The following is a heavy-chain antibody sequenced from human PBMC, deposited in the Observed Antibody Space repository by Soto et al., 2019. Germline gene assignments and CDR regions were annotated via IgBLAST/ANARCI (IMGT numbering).Heavy chain of an antibody. CDR1: GFTFSSYG. V-gene: IGHV3-30*18. Sequence: GGSLRLSCAASGFTFSSYGMHWVRQAPGKGLEWVAVISYDGSNKYYADSVKGRFTISRDNSKNTLYLQMNSLRAEDTAVYYCAKVAYYDFWSGYLDDAFDIWGQGTMVTVSS. CDR3: AKVAYYDFWSGYLDDAFDI. J-gene: IGHJ3*02. CDR2: ISYDGSNK. D-gene: IGHD3-3*01.